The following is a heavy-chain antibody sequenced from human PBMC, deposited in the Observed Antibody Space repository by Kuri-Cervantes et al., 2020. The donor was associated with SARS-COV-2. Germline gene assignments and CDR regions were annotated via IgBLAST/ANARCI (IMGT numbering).Heavy chain of an antibody. V-gene: IGHV3-35*01. J-gene: IGHJ6*02. Sequence: GESLKISCAASGFTFSNSDMNWVHQAPGKGLEWVSGVSWNGSRTHYADSVKGRFIISRDNPRNTLYLQTNSLRAEDTAVYYCVRMLYCSSTSCYSYYGMDVWGQGTTVTVSS. CDR2: VSWNGSRT. CDR1: GFTFSNSD. D-gene: IGHD2-2*02. CDR3: VRMLYCSSTSCYSYYGMDV.